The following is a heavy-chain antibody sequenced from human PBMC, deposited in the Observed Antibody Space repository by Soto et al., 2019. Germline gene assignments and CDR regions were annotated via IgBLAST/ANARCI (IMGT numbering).Heavy chain of an antibody. V-gene: IGHV1-69*01. Sequence: QVQLVQSGAEVKKPGSSVKVSCKASGGTFSSYAISWVRQAPGQGLEWMGGIIPIFGTANYAQKFQGRVTITADESTSTAYMELSSLRSEDTPVYYCARVGQPMRYSSPGRFDPWGQGTLVTVSS. CDR1: GGTFSSYA. J-gene: IGHJ5*02. CDR2: IIPIFGTA. CDR3: ARVGQPMRYSSPGRFDP. D-gene: IGHD6-13*01.